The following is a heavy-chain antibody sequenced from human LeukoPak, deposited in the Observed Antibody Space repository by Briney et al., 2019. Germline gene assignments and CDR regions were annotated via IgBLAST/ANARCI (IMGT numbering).Heavy chain of an antibody. J-gene: IGHJ4*02. CDR1: GFTFSSYS. CDR3: AILTAYLYGDYFY. Sequence: PGGSLRLSCAASGFTFSSYSMNWVRRAPGKGLEWVSYISSSSSTIYYADSVKGRFTISRDNAKNSLYLQMNSLRAEDTAVYYCAILTAYLYGDYFYWGQGTLVTVSS. CDR2: ISSSSSTI. D-gene: IGHD4-17*01. V-gene: IGHV3-48*04.